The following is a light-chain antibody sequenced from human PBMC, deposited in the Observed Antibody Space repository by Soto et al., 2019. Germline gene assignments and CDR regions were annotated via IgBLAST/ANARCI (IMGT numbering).Light chain of an antibody. CDR2: GAS. CDR3: QQYGSSAQIT. Sequence: ETVLTQSAGAVSLSPGERATLSCRASQSVSSNFLAWYQQRSGQAPRLLIYGASSRATGIPDRFSGSGSETDFTLTISRLEPEDFALYYCQQYGSSAQITFGQGTRLEI. CDR1: QSVSSNF. V-gene: IGKV3-20*01. J-gene: IGKJ5*01.